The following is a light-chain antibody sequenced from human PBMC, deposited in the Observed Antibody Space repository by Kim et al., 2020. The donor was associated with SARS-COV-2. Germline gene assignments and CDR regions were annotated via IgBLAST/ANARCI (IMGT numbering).Light chain of an antibody. CDR1: SLRSYY. J-gene: IGLJ2*01. CDR2: GKD. Sequence: SSELTQDPAVSVALGQTVRITCQGDSLRSYYATWYQHKPGQAPKVVIYGKDNRPPGVPDRSSGFSSGNTAYLTITGTQAGDEADYYFTSWDSYDDVVFGG. V-gene: IGLV3-19*01. CDR3: TSWDSYDDVV.